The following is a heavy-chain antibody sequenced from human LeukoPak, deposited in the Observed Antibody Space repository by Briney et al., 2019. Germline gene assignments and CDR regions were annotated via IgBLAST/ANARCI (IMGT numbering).Heavy chain of an antibody. V-gene: IGHV3-48*01. J-gene: IGHJ4*02. Sequence: GGSLRLSCAASGFTFSSYGMDWVRQAPGKGLEWVSYITSSSSTMYYADSVKGRFTISRDNAKSSLYLQMNSLRAEDTAVYYCAKDSYGYVVTVDYWAREPWSPSPQ. D-gene: IGHD5-18*01. CDR2: ITSSSSTM. CDR3: AKDSYGYVVTVDY. CDR1: GFTFSSYG.